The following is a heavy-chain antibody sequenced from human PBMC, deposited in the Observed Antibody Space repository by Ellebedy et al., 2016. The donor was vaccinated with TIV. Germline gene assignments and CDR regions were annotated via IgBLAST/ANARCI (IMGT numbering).Heavy chain of an antibody. J-gene: IGHJ5*02. V-gene: IGHV3-21*01. D-gene: IGHD3-22*01. CDR3: ARDLKYGYYYDSSGYYR. CDR2: ISSSSYYI. Sequence: GGSLRLSXAASGFTFSSHTMNWVRQAPGKGLEWVSSISSSSYYIYYADSVKGRFTISRDNAKNSLYLQMNSLRAEDTAVYYCARDLKYGYYYDSSGYYRWGQGTLVTVSS. CDR1: GFTFSSHT.